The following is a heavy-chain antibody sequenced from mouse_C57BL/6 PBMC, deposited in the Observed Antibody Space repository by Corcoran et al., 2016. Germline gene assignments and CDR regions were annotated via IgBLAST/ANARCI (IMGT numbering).Heavy chain of an antibody. CDR1: GYTFTTYG. CDR2: INTYSGVP. J-gene: IGHJ4*01. Sequence: QIQLVQSGPELKKPGETVKISCKASGYTFTTYGMSWVKQAPGKGLKWMGWINTYSGVPTYADDFKGRFAFSLETSASTAYLQINNLKNEDTATYFCARDGRGGAMDYWGQGTSVTVSS. V-gene: IGHV9-3*01. CDR3: ARDGRGGAMDY. D-gene: IGHD1-1*01.